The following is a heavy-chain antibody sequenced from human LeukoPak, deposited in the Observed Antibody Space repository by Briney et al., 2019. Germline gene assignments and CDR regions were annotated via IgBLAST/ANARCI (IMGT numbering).Heavy chain of an antibody. Sequence: GGSLRLSCAASGFTFSHSYIHWVRQALGKGLVWVSRIDIDGNTVYADPVKGRFTISRDNAKSTLYLEMNSLRAEDTAVYYCARDMNYNLDYWGPGTLVTVSP. CDR3: ARDMNYNLDY. J-gene: IGHJ4*02. CDR2: IDIDGNT. CDR1: GFTFSHSY. D-gene: IGHD1-7*01. V-gene: IGHV3-74*01.